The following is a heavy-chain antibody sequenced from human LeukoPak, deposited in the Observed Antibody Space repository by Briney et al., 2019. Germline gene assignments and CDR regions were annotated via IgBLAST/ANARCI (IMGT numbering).Heavy chain of an antibody. V-gene: IGHV4-34*01. J-gene: IGHJ6*02. CDR1: GGSFSGYY. CDR3: ARGHGLLWFGELNYYYYGVDV. CDR2: INHSGST. Sequence: SETLSPTCAVYGGSFSGYYWSWIRQPPGEGLEWIGEINHSGSTNYNPSLKSRVTISVDTSKNQFSLKLSSVTAADTAVYYCARGHGLLWFGELNYYYYGVDVWGQGTTVTVSS. D-gene: IGHD3-10*01.